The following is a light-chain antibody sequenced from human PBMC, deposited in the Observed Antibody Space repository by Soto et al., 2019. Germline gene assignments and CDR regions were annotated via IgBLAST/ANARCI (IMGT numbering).Light chain of an antibody. J-gene: IGLJ2*01. CDR3: QSYDDSLGGHVI. V-gene: IGLV1-40*01. CDR1: SSYIGAGYD. CDR2: ANT. Sequence: QSVLTQPPSVSGAPGQRVTISCTGSSSYIGAGYDVHWYQQLPGTAPKLLIYANTNRPSGVPDRFSGSKSGTSASLAITGLQAEDEADYYRQSYDDSLGGHVIFGGGTQLTVL.